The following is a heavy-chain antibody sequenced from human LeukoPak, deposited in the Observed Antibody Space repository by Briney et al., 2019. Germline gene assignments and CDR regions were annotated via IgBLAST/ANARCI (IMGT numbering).Heavy chain of an antibody. J-gene: IGHJ3*02. CDR1: GFTFDDYG. D-gene: IGHD1-26*01. V-gene: IGHV3-20*04. CDR3: ARVVGATEAFDI. Sequence: PGGSLRLSCTASGFTFDDYGMIWVRQAPGKGLEWVSSISWDGGSTGYGDPVKGRFIISRDNAKNSLYLQMNSLSAEDTAFYYCARVVGATEAFDIWGQGTMVTASS. CDR2: ISWDGGST.